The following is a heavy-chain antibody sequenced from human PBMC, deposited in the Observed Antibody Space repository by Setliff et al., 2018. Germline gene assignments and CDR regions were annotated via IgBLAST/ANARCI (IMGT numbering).Heavy chain of an antibody. CDR3: AREQTMEWLLYGANYFYYMDV. CDR2: IKEDGSEK. V-gene: IGHV3-7*01. CDR1: GFTFSTYW. D-gene: IGHD3-3*01. J-gene: IGHJ6*03. Sequence: GGSLRLSCAASGFTFSTYWMSWARQAPGKGREWVANIKEDGSEKYYVDSVEGRFTISRDNDKNELYLQVNSLRAEDTAVYYCAREQTMEWLLYGANYFYYMDVWGRGNTVTVSS.